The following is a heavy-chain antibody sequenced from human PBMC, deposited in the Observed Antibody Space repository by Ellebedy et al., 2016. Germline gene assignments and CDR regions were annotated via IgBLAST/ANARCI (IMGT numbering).Heavy chain of an antibody. CDR3: ARSAEGFDL. V-gene: IGHV4-30-2*01. CDR2: IYHSGST. J-gene: IGHJ2*01. Sequence: SETLSLXCAVSGGSISSGGYSWSWIRQPPGKGLEWIGYIYHSGSTYYNPSLKSRVTISVDTSKNQFSLKLSSVTAADTAVYYCARSAEGFDLWGRGTLVTVSS. CDR1: GGSISSGGYS.